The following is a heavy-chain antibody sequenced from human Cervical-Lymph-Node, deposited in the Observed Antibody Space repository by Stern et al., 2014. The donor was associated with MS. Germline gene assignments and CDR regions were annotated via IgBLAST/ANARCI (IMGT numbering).Heavy chain of an antibody. D-gene: IGHD1-26*01. V-gene: IGHV5-10-1*01. J-gene: IGHJ4*02. CDR1: GYSFTSYW. CDR2: IDPSDSYT. CDR3: ARQAGWELLPGDDY. Sequence: EVQLVESGAEVKKPGESLRISCKGSGYSFTSYWISWVRQMPGTGLEWVGRIDPSDSYTNYSPSFQGHVTISADKSISTAYLQWSSLKASDTAMYYCARQAGWELLPGDDYWGQGTLVTVSS.